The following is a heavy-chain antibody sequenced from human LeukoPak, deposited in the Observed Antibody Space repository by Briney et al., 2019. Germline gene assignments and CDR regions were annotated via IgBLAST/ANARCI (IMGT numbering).Heavy chain of an antibody. CDR3: AKFEGLCGSANTCYHFDC. Sequence: GGSLRLSCDASGFTFSTYAMSWVRQAPGEGLEWVSGLSGSGGSTWYADSVKGRFSISRDNSKNTVYLHMNSLRAEDTAVYYCAKFEGLCGSANTCYHFDCWGQGTLVTVSS. CDR2: LSGSGGST. CDR1: GFTFSTYA. J-gene: IGHJ4*02. V-gene: IGHV3-23*01. D-gene: IGHD2-2*01.